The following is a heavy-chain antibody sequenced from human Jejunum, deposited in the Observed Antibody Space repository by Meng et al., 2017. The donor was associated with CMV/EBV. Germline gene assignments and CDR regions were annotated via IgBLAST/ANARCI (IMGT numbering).Heavy chain of an antibody. D-gene: IGHD3-10*01. CDR1: DSFTNRIYY. CDR2: IHYTGGT. V-gene: IGHV4-39*07. J-gene: IGHJ4*02. Sequence: DSFTNRIYYWGWIRRSPRKGLDWVASIHYTGGTYYNPSLQSRVTISVDTSKNQFSLELTSVTAADTAIYYCVRDRGDGSGSYHDYWGPGTVGTVSS. CDR3: VRDRGDGSGSYHDY.